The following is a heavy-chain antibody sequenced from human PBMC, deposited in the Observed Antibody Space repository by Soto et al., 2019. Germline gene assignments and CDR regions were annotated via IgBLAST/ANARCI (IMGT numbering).Heavy chain of an antibody. D-gene: IGHD6-13*01. Sequence: QVQLVQSGAEVKKPGASVKVSCKASGYTFTSYDINWVRQATGQGLEWMGWMNPNSGNTGYAQKFQGRVTMTRNTSISTAYMELSSLRSEDTAVYYCARDSSSWYLAVRTNNWFDPWGQGTLVTVSS. V-gene: IGHV1-8*01. CDR1: GYTFTSYD. CDR3: ARDSSSWYLAVRTNNWFDP. CDR2: MNPNSGNT. J-gene: IGHJ5*02.